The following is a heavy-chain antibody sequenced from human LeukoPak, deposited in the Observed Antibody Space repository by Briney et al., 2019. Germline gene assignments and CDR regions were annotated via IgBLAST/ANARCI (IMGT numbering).Heavy chain of an antibody. V-gene: IGHV1-2*02. D-gene: IGHD5-18*01. CDR2: FNPNSGVT. CDR3: AREGYSYGLDY. CDR1: GYTLTAFY. J-gene: IGHJ4*02. Sequence: GASVKVSCKASGYTLTAFYIHWVRQAPGQGLEWMGWFNPNSGVTNYAQKFQGRVSMARDTSISTAYMELTRLRSDDTAVYYCAREGYSYGLDYWGQGTLVTVSS.